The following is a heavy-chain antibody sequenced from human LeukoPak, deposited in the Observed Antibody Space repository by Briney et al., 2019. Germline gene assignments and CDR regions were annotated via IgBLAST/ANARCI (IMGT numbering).Heavy chain of an antibody. CDR3: ARLLRGYCSGGSCYSYFDY. CDR1: GYTFTGYY. Sequence: ASVKVSCKASGYTFTGYYMHWVRQAPGQGLEWMGWINPNSGGTNYAQKFQGRVTMTRDTSISTAYMELSRLGSDDTAVYYCARLLRGYCSGGSCYSYFDYWGQGTLVTASS. V-gene: IGHV1-2*02. D-gene: IGHD2-15*01. J-gene: IGHJ4*02. CDR2: INPNSGGT.